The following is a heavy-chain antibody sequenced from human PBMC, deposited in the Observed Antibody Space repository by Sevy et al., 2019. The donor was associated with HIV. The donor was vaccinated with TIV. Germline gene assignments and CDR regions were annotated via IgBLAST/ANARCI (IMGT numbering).Heavy chain of an antibody. J-gene: IGHJ2*01. Sequence: SETLSLTCAVSGGSFSGYSWDWIRQPPGKGLEWIGEVNHSGSTNYNPSLKSRVTISVDTSKNQFSLKLNFVTAADTAVYYCARGGDGVVPSPIIGLGPWTKYWYFDLWGRRTLVTASS. CDR1: GGSFSGYS. CDR3: ARGGDGVVPSPIIGLGPWTKYWYFDL. CDR2: VNHSGST. V-gene: IGHV4-34*01. D-gene: IGHD3-3*01.